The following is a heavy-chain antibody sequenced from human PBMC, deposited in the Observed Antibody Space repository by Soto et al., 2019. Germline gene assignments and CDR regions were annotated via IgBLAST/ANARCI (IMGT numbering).Heavy chain of an antibody. Sequence: EVQLVESGGGLVQPGGSLRLSCATSGFTFSNSWMSWVRQAPGKGLEWVANIKQDGSEKYYVDSVKGRFTISRDNARNSLYMQMNILRAEDTAVYYCAREFDYWGQGTLVTVSS. V-gene: IGHV3-7*04. CDR3: AREFDY. CDR1: GFTFSNSW. J-gene: IGHJ4*02. CDR2: IKQDGSEK.